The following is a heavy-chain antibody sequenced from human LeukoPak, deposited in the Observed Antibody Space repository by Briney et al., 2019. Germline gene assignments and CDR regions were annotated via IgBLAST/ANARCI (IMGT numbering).Heavy chain of an antibody. CDR1: GFTFSSYS. V-gene: IGHV3-21*01. J-gene: IGHJ4*02. D-gene: IGHD3-9*01. CDR3: ARAYDILTGPFDY. Sequence: PGGSLRLSCAASGFTFSSYSMNWVRPAPGKGLEWVSSISSSSSYIYYADSVKGRFTISRDNAKNSLYLQMNSLRAEDTAVYYCARAYDILTGPFDYWGQGTLVTVSS. CDR2: ISSSSSYI.